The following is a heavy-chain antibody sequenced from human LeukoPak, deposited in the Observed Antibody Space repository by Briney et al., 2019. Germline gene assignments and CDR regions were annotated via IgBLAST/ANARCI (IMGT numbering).Heavy chain of an antibody. Sequence: SETLSLTCAVYGGSFSGYYWGWIRQPPGKGLEWIGEINHSGSTNYNPSLKSRVTISVDTSKNQSSPKLSSVTAADTAVYYCARSHQTRTDYWGKGTLVT. CDR1: GGSFSGYY. J-gene: IGHJ4*02. CDR3: ARSHQTRTDY. D-gene: IGHD4-23*01. CDR2: INHSGST. V-gene: IGHV4-34*01.